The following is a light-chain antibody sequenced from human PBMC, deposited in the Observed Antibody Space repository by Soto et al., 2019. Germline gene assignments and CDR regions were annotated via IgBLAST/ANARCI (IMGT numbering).Light chain of an antibody. CDR3: TSYAGSNNFV. J-gene: IGLJ1*01. Sequence: QSALTQPPSASGSPGQSVTISCTGTSSDVGGYNYVSWYQQHPGKAPKLMIYDVIKRPSGVPDRFSASKSDNTASLTVSGLQAGDEADYYCTSYAGSNNFVFGTGTKLTVL. CDR1: SSDVGGYNY. CDR2: DVI. V-gene: IGLV2-8*01.